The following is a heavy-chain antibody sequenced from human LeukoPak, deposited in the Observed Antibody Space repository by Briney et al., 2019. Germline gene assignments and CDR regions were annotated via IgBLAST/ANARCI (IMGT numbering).Heavy chain of an antibody. J-gene: IGHJ4*02. CDR2: IWYDGSNK. CDR3: ARDTAAAGSLTFDY. D-gene: IGHD6-13*01. Sequence: GGSLRLSCAASGFTFSSYGMHWVRQAPGKGLEWVAVIWYDGSNKYYADSVKGRFTISRDNSKNTLYLQMNSLRAEDTAVYYCARDTAAAGSLTFDYWGQGTLVTVSS. CDR1: GFTFSSYG. V-gene: IGHV3-33*01.